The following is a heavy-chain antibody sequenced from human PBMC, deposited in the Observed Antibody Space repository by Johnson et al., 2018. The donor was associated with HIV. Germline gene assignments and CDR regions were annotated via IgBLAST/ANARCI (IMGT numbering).Heavy chain of an antibody. J-gene: IGHJ3*01. D-gene: IGHD3-10*01. V-gene: IGHV3-30-3*01. Sequence: QVQLVESGGGVVQPGRSLRLSCAASGFIFSNYAMHWVRQAPGKGLEWVAVISYGGGNKYYADSVKGRFTISRDNSKNTQYLQMNSLRAEDTAVYYCARVRDRGARDDAFDVWGQGTVVTVSS. CDR3: ARVRDRGARDDAFDV. CDR1: GFIFSNYA. CDR2: ISYGGGNK.